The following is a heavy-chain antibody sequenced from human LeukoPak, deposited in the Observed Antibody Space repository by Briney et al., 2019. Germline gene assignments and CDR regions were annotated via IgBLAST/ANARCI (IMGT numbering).Heavy chain of an antibody. CDR2: INPNSGGT. CDR3: ARDKYYDYVWGSYRPDY. Sequence: GASVKVSCKXSGYTFTGYYMHWVRQSPGQGLEWMGRINPNSGGTNYAQKFQGRVTMTRDTSISTAYMELSRLRYGDTAVYYCARDKYYDYVWGSYRPDYWGQGTLVTVSS. CDR1: GYTFTGYY. V-gene: IGHV1-2*06. D-gene: IGHD3-16*02. J-gene: IGHJ4*02.